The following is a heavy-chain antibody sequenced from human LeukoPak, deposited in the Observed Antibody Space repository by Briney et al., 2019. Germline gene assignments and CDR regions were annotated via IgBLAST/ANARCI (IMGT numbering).Heavy chain of an antibody. CDR3: ARGTLYSGWSYYFDY. CDR1: GGSISLSYYY. J-gene: IGHJ4*02. D-gene: IGHD6-19*01. V-gene: IGHV4-39*07. Sequence: PSETLSLTCSVSGGSISLSYYYWGWIRQPPGKALEWIGSVYYSGTTSYNPSPKSRVTISVDMSKNHFSLRLSSVTAADTAMYYCARGTLYSGWSYYFDYWGQGSQVTVSS. CDR2: VYYSGTT.